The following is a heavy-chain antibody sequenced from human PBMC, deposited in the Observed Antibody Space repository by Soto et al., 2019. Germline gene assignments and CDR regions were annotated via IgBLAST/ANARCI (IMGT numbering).Heavy chain of an antibody. Sequence: PGESLKISCKGSGYSFSSYWITWVRQTPGKGLEWMGRIDPRDSDTNHSPSFQGHVTISVDKSISTAYLQWSSLKASDTAMYYCARDIIPGTNFRGVISYYVMDVWGQGTTVTVSS. CDR2: IDPRDSDT. V-gene: IGHV5-10-1*01. CDR3: ARDIIPGTNFRGVISYYVMDV. J-gene: IGHJ6*02. CDR1: GYSFSSYW. D-gene: IGHD3-10*01.